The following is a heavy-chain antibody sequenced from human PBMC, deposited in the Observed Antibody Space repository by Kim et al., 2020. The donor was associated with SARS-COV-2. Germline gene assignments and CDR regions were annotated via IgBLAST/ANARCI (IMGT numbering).Heavy chain of an antibody. D-gene: IGHD3-22*01. CDR3: ARGGAYYYDSSGYTPNYFDY. J-gene: IGHJ4*02. Sequence: GGSLRLSCAASGFTFSSYGMHWVRQAPGKGLEWVAVISYDGSNKYYADSVKGRFTISRDNSKNTLYLQMNSLRAEDTAVYYCARGGAYYYDSSGYTPNYFDYWGQGTLVTVSS. CDR2: ISYDGSNK. V-gene: IGHV3-30*03. CDR1: GFTFSSYG.